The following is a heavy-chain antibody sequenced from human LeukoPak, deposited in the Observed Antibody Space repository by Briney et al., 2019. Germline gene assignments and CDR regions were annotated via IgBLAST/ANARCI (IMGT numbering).Heavy chain of an antibody. CDR3: ASGRDGYTCDAFDI. J-gene: IGHJ3*02. CDR2: ISYSGST. CDR1: GGSISNYY. D-gene: IGHD5-24*01. V-gene: IGHV4-59*01. Sequence: PSQTLSLTCTVSGGSISNYYWNWIRQPPGKGLEWIGYISYSGSTKYNPSLKSRVTISVDTSKNQLSLKLSSVTAADTAVYYCASGRDGYTCDAFDIWGQGTMVTVSS.